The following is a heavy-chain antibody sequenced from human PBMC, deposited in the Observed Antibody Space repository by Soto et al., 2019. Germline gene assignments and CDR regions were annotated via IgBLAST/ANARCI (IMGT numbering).Heavy chain of an antibody. CDR2: ISAYNGNT. CDR1: GYTFTSYG. D-gene: IGHD2-2*01. CDR3: ARVDIVVVPAKGGYNWFDP. V-gene: IGHV1-18*01. Sequence: ASVKVSCKDSGYTFTSYGISWVRQAPGQGLQWMGWISAYNGNTNYAQKLQGRVTMTTDTSTSTAYMELRSLRSDDTAVYYCARVDIVVVPAKGGYNWFDPWGQGTLVTVSS. J-gene: IGHJ5*02.